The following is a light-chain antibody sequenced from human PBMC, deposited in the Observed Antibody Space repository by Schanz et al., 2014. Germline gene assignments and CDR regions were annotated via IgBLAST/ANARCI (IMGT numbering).Light chain of an antibody. V-gene: IGLV2-11*01. CDR1: SSDVGAYDY. CDR3: CSYAGSSTLGV. Sequence: QSALNQPPSASGSPGQSVTISCTGTSSDVGAYDYVSWYQQHPGKAPKLMIYDVSNRPSGVSNRFSGSKSGNTASLTISGLQAEDEADYYCCSYAGSSTLGVFGGGTKLTVL. CDR2: DVS. J-gene: IGLJ3*02.